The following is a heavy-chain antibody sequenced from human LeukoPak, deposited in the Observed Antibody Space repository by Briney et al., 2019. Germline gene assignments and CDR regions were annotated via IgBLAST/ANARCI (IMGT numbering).Heavy chain of an antibody. CDR3: ARHERCSSINCIYNWSDP. D-gene: IGHD2-2*01. J-gene: IGHJ5*02. Sequence: SETLSLTCTVSGGSIPTKNFYWGWIRQPPGKGLEWIGSVFYSGRTYYNPSLKSRVTIFVDPSKNQFSLNLRSVTAADTAVYYCARHERCSSINCIYNWSDPWGQGTLVIVSS. CDR2: VFYSGRT. V-gene: IGHV4-39*01. CDR1: GGSIPTKNFY.